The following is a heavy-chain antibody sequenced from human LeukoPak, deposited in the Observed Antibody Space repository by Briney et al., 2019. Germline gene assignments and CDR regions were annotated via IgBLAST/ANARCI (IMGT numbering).Heavy chain of an antibody. J-gene: IGHJ4*02. V-gene: IGHV3-30*02. CDR1: GFTFSSYG. D-gene: IGHD1-26*01. CDR3: AKDMYSGGYRGIYYFDY. Sequence: GGSLRLSCAASGFTFSSYGMHWVRQAPGKGLEWVAVIWYDGSNKYYAGSVKGRFTISRDNSKNTLYLQMNSLRAEDTAVYYCAKDMYSGGYRGIYYFDYWGQGTLVTVSS. CDR2: IWYDGSNK.